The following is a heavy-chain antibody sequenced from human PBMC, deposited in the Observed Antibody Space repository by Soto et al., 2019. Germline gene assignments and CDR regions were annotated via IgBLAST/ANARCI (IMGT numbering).Heavy chain of an antibody. D-gene: IGHD3-3*01. V-gene: IGHV1-2*02. CDR3: ARDQGYDFWSSYYLHYYYYGMDV. Sequence: ASVKVSCKASGYTFTGYYMHWVRQAPGQGLEWMGWINPNSGGTNYAQKFQGRVTMTRDTSINTAYMELSRLRSDDTAVYYCARDQGYDFWSSYYLHYYYYGMDVWGQGTTVTAPS. CDR1: GYTFTGYY. CDR2: INPNSGGT. J-gene: IGHJ6*02.